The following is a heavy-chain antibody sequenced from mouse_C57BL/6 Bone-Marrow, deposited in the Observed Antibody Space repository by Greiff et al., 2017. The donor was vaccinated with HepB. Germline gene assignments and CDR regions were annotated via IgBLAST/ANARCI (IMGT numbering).Heavy chain of an antibody. CDR3: VRHGALSGSSPYYAMDY. J-gene: IGHJ4*01. CDR1: GFSFNTYA. CDR2: IRSKSNNYAT. V-gene: IGHV10-1*01. Sequence: EVQLVESGGGLVQPKGSLKLSCAASGFSFNTYAMNWVRQAPGKGLEWVARIRSKSNNYATYYADSVKDRFTISRDDSESMLYLQMNNLKTEDTAMYYCVRHGALSGSSPYYAMDYWGQGTSVTVSS. D-gene: IGHD1-1*01.